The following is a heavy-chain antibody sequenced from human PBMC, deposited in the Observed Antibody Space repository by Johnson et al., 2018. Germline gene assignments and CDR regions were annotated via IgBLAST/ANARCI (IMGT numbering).Heavy chain of an antibody. CDR1: GFTFSSYG. CDR2: VGTSTAYI. D-gene: IGHD3-10*01. CDR3: AKTSPGSYGKYYFDY. J-gene: IGHJ4*02. Sequence: EVQLLESGGGLVKPGGSLRLSCAGTGFTFSSYGMNWVRQAPGKGLEWVSTVGTSTAYIYYADSVRGRFTISRDNAKNSLYLQMNSLRAEDTAVYYCAKTSPGSYGKYYFDYWGQGTLVTVSS. V-gene: IGHV3-21*01.